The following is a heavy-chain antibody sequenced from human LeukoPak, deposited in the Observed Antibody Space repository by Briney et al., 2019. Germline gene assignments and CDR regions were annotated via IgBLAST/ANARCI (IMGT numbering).Heavy chain of an antibody. CDR2: INHSGST. J-gene: IGHJ5*02. D-gene: IGHD2-21*02. CDR1: GGSFSGYY. Sequence: SGTLSLTCAVYGGSFSGYYWSWIRQPPGKGLEWIGEINHSGSTNYNPSLKSRVTISVDTSKNQFSLKLSSVTAADTAVYYCARYTVTARWGNWFDPWGQGTLVTVSS. CDR3: ARYTVTARWGNWFDP. V-gene: IGHV4-34*01.